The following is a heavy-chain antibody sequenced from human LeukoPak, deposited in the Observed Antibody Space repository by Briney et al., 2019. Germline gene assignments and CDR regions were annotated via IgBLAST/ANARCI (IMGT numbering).Heavy chain of an antibody. V-gene: IGHV3-53*01. CDR3: ARSPSYYGSAHYFDY. CDR1: EFTVSSNY. D-gene: IGHD3-10*01. CDR2: IYGDGRT. Sequence: GGSLRLSCAASEFTVSSNYMSWVRQAPGKGLEWVSIIYGDGRTYYADSVKGRFTISRDNSENTLFLQMNSLGAEDTAVYYCARSPSYYGSAHYFDYWGQGTLVTVSS. J-gene: IGHJ4*02.